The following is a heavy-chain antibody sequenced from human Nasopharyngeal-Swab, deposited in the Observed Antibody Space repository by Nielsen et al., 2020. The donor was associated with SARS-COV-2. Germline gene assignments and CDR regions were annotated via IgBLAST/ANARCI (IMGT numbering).Heavy chain of an antibody. CDR2: INTSDSYT. Sequence: GESLTISCQGSGYSFTSYWISWVRQMPGKGLEWMGRINTSDSYTNYSPSFQGHVTISADKSISTAYLQWSRLKASDTAMYYCARHWSDPGNWFDPWGQGTLVTVSS. CDR1: GYSFTSYW. V-gene: IGHV5-10-1*01. CDR3: ARHWSDPGNWFDP. J-gene: IGHJ5*02.